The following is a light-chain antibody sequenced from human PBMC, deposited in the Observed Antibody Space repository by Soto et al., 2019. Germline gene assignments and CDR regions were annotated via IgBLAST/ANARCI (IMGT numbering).Light chain of an antibody. V-gene: IGLV6-57*04. CDR3: QSFDSNSLI. CDR2: KND. Sequence: NFMLTQSHSVSESPGKTVTISCTRSSGSIASNHVQWYQQRPGSAPTTVIYKNDQRPSGVPDRFSGSIDSSSNSASLTISGLKTEDEADYYCQSFDSNSLIFGGGTKVTVL. J-gene: IGLJ2*01. CDR1: SGSIASNH.